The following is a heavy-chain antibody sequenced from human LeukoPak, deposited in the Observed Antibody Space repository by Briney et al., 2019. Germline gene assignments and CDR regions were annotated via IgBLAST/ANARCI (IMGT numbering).Heavy chain of an antibody. Sequence: SETLSLTCTVSGGSVSSGSYYWSWIRQPPGKGLEWIGYIYYSGSTNYNPSLKSRVTISVDTSKNQFSLKLSSVTAADTAVYYRARENTPLCHRGPGTLGTLSP. J-gene: IGHJ4*01. CDR2: IYYSGST. D-gene: IGHD2-2*02. CDR3: ARENTPLCH. V-gene: IGHV4-61*01. CDR1: GGSVSSGSYY.